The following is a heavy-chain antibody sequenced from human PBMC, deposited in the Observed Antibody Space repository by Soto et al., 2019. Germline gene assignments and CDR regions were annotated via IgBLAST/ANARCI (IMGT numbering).Heavy chain of an antibody. V-gene: IGHV4-30-2*01. J-gene: IGHJ5*02. CDR3: ASLVVISGWYSDRWFDL. Sequence: SETLSLTCAVSGGSISSGGYSWSWIRQPPGKGLEWIGYIYHSGSTYYNPSLKSRVTISVDRSKNQFSLKLSSVTAADTAVYYCASLVVISGWYSDRWFDLWGQGTLVTVSS. D-gene: IGHD6-19*01. CDR1: GGSISSGGYS. CDR2: IYHSGST.